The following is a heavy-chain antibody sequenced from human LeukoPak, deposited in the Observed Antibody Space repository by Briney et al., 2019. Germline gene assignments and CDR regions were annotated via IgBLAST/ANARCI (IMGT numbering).Heavy chain of an antibody. CDR3: ARAGGFFSPFGY. J-gene: IGHJ4*02. D-gene: IGHD3-3*01. Sequence: SETLSLTCTVSGGSISSGGYYWSWIRQHPGKGLEWIGYIYYSGSAYYNPSLKSRVTISVDTSENQFSLKLTSVTAADTAVYFCARAGGFFSPFGYWGQGTLVTVSS. CDR1: GGSISSGGYY. V-gene: IGHV4-31*03. CDR2: IYYSGSA.